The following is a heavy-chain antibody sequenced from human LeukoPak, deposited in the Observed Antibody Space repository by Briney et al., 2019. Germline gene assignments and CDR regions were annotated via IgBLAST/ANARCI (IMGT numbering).Heavy chain of an antibody. V-gene: IGHV3-7*03. Sequence: GGSLRLSCVASGFTFSRYWMSWARQAPGKGLQWVANIKEDGSEKYYVDSVKGRFTISRDNAKNSLYLHVISLRAEDTAVYYCARTGDSHYWGQGTLVTVSS. D-gene: IGHD7-27*01. CDR2: IKEDGSEK. CDR1: GFTFSRYW. CDR3: ARTGDSHY. J-gene: IGHJ4*02.